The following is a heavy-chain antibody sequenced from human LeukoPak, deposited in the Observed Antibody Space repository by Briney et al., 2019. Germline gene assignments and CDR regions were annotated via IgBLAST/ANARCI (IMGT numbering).Heavy chain of an antibody. Sequence: ASVKVSCKASGYTFTGYYMHWVRQAPGQGLEWMGWINPNSGGTNYAQKFQGRVTMTRDTSISTAYMELSRLRSDDTAVYYCARGARGYSGYDPRGAYYFDYWGQGALVTVSS. CDR1: GYTFTGYY. V-gene: IGHV1-2*02. CDR2: INPNSGGT. D-gene: IGHD5-12*01. CDR3: ARGARGYSGYDPRGAYYFDY. J-gene: IGHJ4*02.